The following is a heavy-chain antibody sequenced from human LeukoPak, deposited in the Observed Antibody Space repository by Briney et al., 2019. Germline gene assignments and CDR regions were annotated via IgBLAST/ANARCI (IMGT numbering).Heavy chain of an antibody. V-gene: IGHV4-4*07. Sequence: PSETLSLTCTVSGDSIRNYYWSWIRQPAGKGLERIGRIYTSGSTNYNPSLKSRVTMSVDTSKNQFPLRLSSVTAADTAVYYCAREGTYCSRTSCYDSFLDYWGQGTLVTVSS. CDR1: GDSIRNYY. CDR2: IYTSGST. D-gene: IGHD2-2*01. J-gene: IGHJ4*02. CDR3: AREGTYCSRTSCYDSFLDY.